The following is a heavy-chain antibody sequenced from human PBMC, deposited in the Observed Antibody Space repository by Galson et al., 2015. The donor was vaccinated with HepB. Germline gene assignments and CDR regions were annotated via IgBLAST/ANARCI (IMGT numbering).Heavy chain of an antibody. V-gene: IGHV1-46*01. Sequence: SVKVSCKASGYAFSDFHVHWVRQAPGQGLEWMGMANPSDGSASYAQSSHGRVTVTRDTSTSTVYMELSNLRFDDTAIYYCARVIRGGATWTYSDYFDYWGQGTLVTVSS. CDR1: GYAFSDFH. CDR3: ARVIRGGATWTYSDYFDY. J-gene: IGHJ4*02. CDR2: ANPSDGSA. D-gene: IGHD3-10*01.